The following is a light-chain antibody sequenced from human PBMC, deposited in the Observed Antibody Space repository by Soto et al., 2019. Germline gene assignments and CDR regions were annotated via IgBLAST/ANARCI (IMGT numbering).Light chain of an antibody. CDR3: AGWDDSLNGWV. CDR1: SSNIGSYA. Sequence: QSVLTQPPSASGTPGQRVTISCYGSSSNIGSYAINWYQHLPGTAPKVVIFTNSNRPSGVPDRFSGSKSGTSASLAISGLHSEDEADYYCAGWDDSLNGWVFGGGPKLTVL. V-gene: IGLV1-44*01. CDR2: TNS. J-gene: IGLJ3*02.